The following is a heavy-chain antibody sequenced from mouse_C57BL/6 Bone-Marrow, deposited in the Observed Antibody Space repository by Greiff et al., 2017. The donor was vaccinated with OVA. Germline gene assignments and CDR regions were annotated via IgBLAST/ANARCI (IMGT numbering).Heavy chain of an antibody. V-gene: IGHV1-42*01. CDR2: INPSTGGT. D-gene: IGHD4-1*01. CDR1: GYSFTGYY. CDR3: ARGGTSPFAY. Sequence: VQLQQSGPELVKPGASVKISCKASGYSFTGYYMNWVKQSPEKSLEWIGEINPSTGGTTYNQKFKAKATLTVDQSSSTAYMQLKSLTSEDSAFYYCARGGTSPFAYWGQGTLVTVSA. J-gene: IGHJ3*01.